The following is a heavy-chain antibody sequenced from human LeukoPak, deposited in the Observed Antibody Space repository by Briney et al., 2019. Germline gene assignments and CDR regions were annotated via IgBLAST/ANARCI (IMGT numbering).Heavy chain of an antibody. CDR3: AREPVRYSSSWTRSHSDASDI. CDR1: GGTFSSYA. D-gene: IGHD6-13*01. Sequence: SVKVSCKASGGTFSSYAISWVRQAPGQGLEWMGGIIPIFGTANYAQKFQGRVTITADESTSTAYMELSSLRSEDTAVYYCAREPVRYSSSWTRSHSDASDIWGQGTMVTVSS. J-gene: IGHJ3*02. V-gene: IGHV1-69*13. CDR2: IIPIFGTA.